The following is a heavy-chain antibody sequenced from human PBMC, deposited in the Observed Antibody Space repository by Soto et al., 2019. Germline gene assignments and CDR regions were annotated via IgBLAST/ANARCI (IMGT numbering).Heavy chain of an antibody. D-gene: IGHD3-3*01. CDR1: GGTFSSYA. V-gene: IGHV1-69*12. J-gene: IGHJ5*02. CDR3: ARDSASGYYGDNWFDP. CDR2: IIPIFGTA. Sequence: QVQLVQSGAAVKKPGSSVKVSCTASGGTFSSYAISWVRQAPGQGLEWMGGIIPIFGTANYAQKFQGRVTITADESTSTAYMELSSLRSEDTAVYYCARDSASGYYGDNWFDPWGQGTLVTVSS.